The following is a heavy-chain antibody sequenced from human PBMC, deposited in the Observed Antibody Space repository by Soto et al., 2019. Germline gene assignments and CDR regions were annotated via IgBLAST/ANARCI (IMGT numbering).Heavy chain of an antibody. CDR3: ARQIRFRGNFAY. J-gene: IGHJ4*01. CDR1: GASISSYY. V-gene: IGHV4-59*08. Sequence: PSETLSLTCAVSGASISSYYWSWIRQPPGKGLEWIGYIYYSGSTNNNPSLQSRVSISVDTSKNQFSLKLSSVTAADTAVYYCARQIRFRGNFAYWGHGTLVTVSS. CDR2: IYYSGST.